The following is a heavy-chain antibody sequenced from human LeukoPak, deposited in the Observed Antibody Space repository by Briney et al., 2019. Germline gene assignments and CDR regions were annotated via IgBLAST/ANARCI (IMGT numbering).Heavy chain of an antibody. D-gene: IGHD2-21*01. CDR3: ARDGQAYSFAY. CDR2: ISTSGSTI. J-gene: IGHJ4*02. V-gene: IGHV3-48*03. CDR1: GFIFSTYE. Sequence: GGSLRLSCTASGFIFSTYEMNCVRQAPGKGLEWVSYISTSGSTIYYADSVKGRFTFSRAHSSNSLFLQMNRPRAEDTAVDYGARDGQAYSFAYWGQGTLVTVSS.